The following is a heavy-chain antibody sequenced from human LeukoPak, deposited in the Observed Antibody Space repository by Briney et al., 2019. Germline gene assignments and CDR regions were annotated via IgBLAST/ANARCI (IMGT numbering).Heavy chain of an antibody. D-gene: IGHD3-10*01. J-gene: IGHJ4*02. Sequence: PSETLSLTCAVYGGSFSGYYWSWIRQPPGKGLEWIGEINHSGSTNYNPSLKSRVTISVDTSKNQFSLKLSSVTAADTAVYYCARGPVRGAKNYWGQGTLVTVSS. CDR1: GGSFSGYY. CDR3: ARGPVRGAKNY. CDR2: INHSGST. V-gene: IGHV4-34*01.